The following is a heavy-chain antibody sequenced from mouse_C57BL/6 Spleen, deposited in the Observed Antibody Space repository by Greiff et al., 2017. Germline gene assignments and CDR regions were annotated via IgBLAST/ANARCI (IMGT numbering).Heavy chain of an antibody. J-gene: IGHJ2*01. CDR1: GFTFSSYA. D-gene: IGHD1-1*01. V-gene: IGHV5-9-1*02. CDR2: ISSGGDYI. CDR3: TRGSNYYGSSYFDY. Sequence: EVKLVESGEGLVKPGGSLKLSCAASGFTFSSYAMSWVRQTPEKRLEWVAYISSGGDYIYYADTVKGRFTISRDNAMNTLYLQMSSLKSEDTAMYYGTRGSNYYGSSYFDYWGQGTTLTVSS.